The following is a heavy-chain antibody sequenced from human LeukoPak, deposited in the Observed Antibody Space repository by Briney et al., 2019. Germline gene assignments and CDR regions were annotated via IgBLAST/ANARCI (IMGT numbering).Heavy chain of an antibody. D-gene: IGHD3-9*01. Sequence: GGSLRLSCAASGFTFSSYSMNWVRQAPGKGLEWVSYISSSSSTIYYADSVKGRFTISRDNAKNSLYLQMNSLRAEDTAVYYCARVLTGARGYNWFDPWGQGTLVTVSS. CDR1: GFTFSSYS. J-gene: IGHJ5*02. V-gene: IGHV3-48*04. CDR3: ARVLTGARGYNWFDP. CDR2: ISSSSSTI.